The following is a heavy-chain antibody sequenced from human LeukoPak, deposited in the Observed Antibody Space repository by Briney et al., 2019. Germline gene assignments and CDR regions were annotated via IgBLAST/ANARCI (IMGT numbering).Heavy chain of an antibody. V-gene: IGHV3-23*01. D-gene: IGHD3-22*01. Sequence: PGGSLRLSCAASGFTFSSYAMSWVRQAPGKGLEWVSAISGSGGSTYYADSVKGRFTISRDNSKNTLYLQMNSLRAEDTAVYYCARRSYYYDSSPPFDYWGQGTLVTVSS. CDR3: ARRSYYYDSSPPFDY. CDR2: ISGSGGST. CDR1: GFTFSSYA. J-gene: IGHJ4*02.